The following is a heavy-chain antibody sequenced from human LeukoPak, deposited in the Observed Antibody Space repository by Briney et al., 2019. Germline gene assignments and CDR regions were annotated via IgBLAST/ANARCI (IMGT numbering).Heavy chain of an antibody. V-gene: IGHV4-59*08. CDR2: IYYSGST. Sequence: SETLSLTCTVSGGSVSSYYWSRIRQPPGKGLEWIGYIYYSGSTYYNPSLKSRVTISVDTSKNQFSLKLSSVTAADTAVYYCARHGTTQYSSGWNRYWGLGTLVTVSS. D-gene: IGHD6-19*01. J-gene: IGHJ4*02. CDR1: GGSVSSYY. CDR3: ARHGTTQYSSGWNRY.